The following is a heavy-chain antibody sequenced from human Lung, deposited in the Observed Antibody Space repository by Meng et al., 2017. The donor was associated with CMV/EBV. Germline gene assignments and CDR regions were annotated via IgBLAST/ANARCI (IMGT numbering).Heavy chain of an antibody. D-gene: IGHD2-15*01. CDR3: ARGSRSGELLTFQCAFDI. J-gene: IGHJ3*02. CDR1: GDTFSNYA. CDR2: IIPIFGTA. V-gene: IGHV1-69*05. Sequence: SXXVSXKTSGDTFSNYAISWVRQAPGQGLEWMGGIIPIFGTANYAQKFQGRVTITTDESTSTAYMELSSLRSEDTAVYYCARGSRSGELLTFQCAFDIWGQGXMVTVSS.